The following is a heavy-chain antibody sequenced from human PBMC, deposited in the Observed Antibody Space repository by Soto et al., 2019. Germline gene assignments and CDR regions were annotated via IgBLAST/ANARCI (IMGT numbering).Heavy chain of an antibody. Sequence: SETLSLTCTVSGGPISSSSWSWIRQPPGKGLEWIGYIYYSGSTNYNPSLKSRVTISVDTSKNQFSLKPSSVTAADTAVYYCARTYDGSGPNSGGYGFDIWGPGTMVT. CDR2: IYYSGST. J-gene: IGHJ3*02. V-gene: IGHV4-59*01. D-gene: IGHD3-22*01. CDR1: GGPISSSS. CDR3: ARTYDGSGPNSGGYGFDI.